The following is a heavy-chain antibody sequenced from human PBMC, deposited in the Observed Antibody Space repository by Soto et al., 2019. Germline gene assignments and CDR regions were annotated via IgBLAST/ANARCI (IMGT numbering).Heavy chain of an antibody. CDR2: IYQSGST. CDR1: GGSLSSSAYS. CDR3: ARELLFYDSDGFSWDDAFDI. V-gene: IGHV4-30-2*01. D-gene: IGHD3-22*01. Sequence: SETLSLICAVSGGSLSSSAYSWSWIRQPPGKGQEWNGFIYQSGSTYYNPSLKSRVTMSLDRPKNQFSLKLSSVTAADTAVYYCARELLFYDSDGFSWDDAFDIWGQGTMVTVSS. J-gene: IGHJ3*02.